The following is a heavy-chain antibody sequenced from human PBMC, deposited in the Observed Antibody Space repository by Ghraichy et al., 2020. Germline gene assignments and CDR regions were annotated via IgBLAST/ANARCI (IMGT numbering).Heavy chain of an antibody. Sequence: LSLTCAASGFTFVTYSMNWVRQAPGKGLEWVSYISGSGDTTYYADSVKGRFTVSRDNAKSSVYLQMNSLRDEDTALYYCAKGEDQRNSGDYWGQGTLVIVSS. D-gene: IGHD2-21*01. CDR1: GFTFVTYS. J-gene: IGHJ4*02. CDR2: ISGSGDTT. CDR3: AKGEDQRNSGDY. V-gene: IGHV3-48*02.